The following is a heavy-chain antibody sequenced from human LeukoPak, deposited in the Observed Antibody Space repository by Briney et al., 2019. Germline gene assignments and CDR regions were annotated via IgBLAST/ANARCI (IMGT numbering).Heavy chain of an antibody. CDR2: ISAYNGNT. J-gene: IGHJ1*01. D-gene: IGHD3-10*01. Sequence: ASVKVSCKASGYTFTSYGISWVRQAPGQGLEWMGWISAYNGNTNYAQKLQGRVTMTTDTSTSTAYMELRSLRSDDTAVYYCARDYSGSSPGYFQHWGQGTLVTVSP. CDR3: ARDYSGSSPGYFQH. CDR1: GYTFTSYG. V-gene: IGHV1-18*01.